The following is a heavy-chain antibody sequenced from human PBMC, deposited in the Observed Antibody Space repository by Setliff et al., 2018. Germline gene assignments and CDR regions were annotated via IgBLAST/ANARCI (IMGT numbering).Heavy chain of an antibody. CDR1: GYSFTNTW. CDR2: IRVYDGYT. D-gene: IGHD1-26*01. V-gene: IGHV1-18*01. J-gene: IGHJ4*02. Sequence: GESLKISCKGSGYSFTNTWIGWVRQMPGKGLEWMGWIRVYDGYTDYARKFQGRVTMTKDTSTSTAYMELRSLRPDDTAVYYCVRDLGQWALDFWGQGTLVTVSS. CDR3: VRDLGQWALDF.